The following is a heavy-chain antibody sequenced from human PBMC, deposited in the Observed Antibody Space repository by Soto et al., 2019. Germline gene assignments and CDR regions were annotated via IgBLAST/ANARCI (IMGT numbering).Heavy chain of an antibody. D-gene: IGHD3-16*01. CDR2: FDPEDGET. V-gene: IGHV1-24*01. CDR3: AALGDGYNRGGDY. J-gene: IGHJ4*02. CDR1: GYTLTELS. Sequence: QVQLVQSGAEVKKPGASVKVSCKVSGYTLTELSMHWVRQAPGKGLEWMGGFDPEDGETIYAQKFQGRVTRPEDTSTYTAARELSSLRSEDTAVYYCAALGDGYNRGGDYWGQGTLVTVSS.